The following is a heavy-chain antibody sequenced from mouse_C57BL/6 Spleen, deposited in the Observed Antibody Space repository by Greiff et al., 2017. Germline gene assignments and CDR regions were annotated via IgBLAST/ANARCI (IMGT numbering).Heavy chain of an antibody. V-gene: IGHV1-53*01. D-gene: IGHD2-3*01. Sequence: QVQLQQPGTELVKPGASVKLSCKASGYTFTSYWMHWVKQRPGQGLEWIGNINPSNGGTNYNEKFKSKATLTVDKASTTADMQLSSLTSEDSAVYYCARRGAIYDGYFFDYWGQGTTLTVSS. CDR1: GYTFTSYW. CDR2: INPSNGGT. CDR3: ARRGAIYDGYFFDY. J-gene: IGHJ2*01.